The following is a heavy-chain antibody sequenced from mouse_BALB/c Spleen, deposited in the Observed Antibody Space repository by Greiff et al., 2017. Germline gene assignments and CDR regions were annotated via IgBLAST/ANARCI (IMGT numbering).Heavy chain of an antibody. V-gene: IGHV5-6-5*01. CDR3: ARGFYDYDVWFAY. Sequence: DVMLVESGGGLVKPGGSLKLSCAASGFTFSSYAMSWVRQTPEKRLEWVASISSGGSTYYPDSVKGRFTISRDNARNILYLQMSSLRSEDTAMYYCARGFYDYDVWFAYWGQGTLVTVSA. D-gene: IGHD2-4*01. CDR2: ISSGGST. CDR1: GFTFSSYA. J-gene: IGHJ3*01.